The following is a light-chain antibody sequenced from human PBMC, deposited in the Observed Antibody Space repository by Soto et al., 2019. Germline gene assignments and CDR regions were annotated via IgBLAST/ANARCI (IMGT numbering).Light chain of an antibody. J-gene: IGKJ1*01. CDR3: QQSNTYRT. CDR1: QSISSW. Sequence: DIQMTQSPSTLSASVGDRVTITCRASQSISSWLAWYQQKPGKAPKLLSYKASSLESGVPSRFSGSGSGTEFTLTISSLQADELATYFCQQSNTYRTFGQGTKVEIK. V-gene: IGKV1-5*03. CDR2: KAS.